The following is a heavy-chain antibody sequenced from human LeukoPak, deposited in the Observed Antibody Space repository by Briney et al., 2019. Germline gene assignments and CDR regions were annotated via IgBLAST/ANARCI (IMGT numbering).Heavy chain of an antibody. D-gene: IGHD5-24*01. V-gene: IGHV1-69*05. CDR3: ASLGRDGYNFDY. J-gene: IGHJ4*02. CDR2: IIPIFGTA. Sequence: SVKVSCKASGYTFTSYAISWVRQAPGQGLEWMGGIIPIFGTANYAQKFQGRVTITTDESTSTAYMELSSLRSEDTAVYYCASLGRDGYNFDYWGQGTLVTVSS. CDR1: GYTFTSYA.